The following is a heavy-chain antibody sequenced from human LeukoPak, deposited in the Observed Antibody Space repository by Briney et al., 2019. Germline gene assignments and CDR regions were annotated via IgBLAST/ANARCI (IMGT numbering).Heavy chain of an antibody. D-gene: IGHD4-17*01. Sequence: GGSLRLSCAASGFTFSSYSMNWVRQAPGKGLEWVSSISGSSSYTNYADSVKGRFTISRDNAKNSLYLQMNSLRAEDTAVYYCARSNYGDYVGHFDYWGQGTLVTVSS. CDR2: ISGSSSYT. CDR1: GFTFSSYS. J-gene: IGHJ4*02. V-gene: IGHV3-21*01. CDR3: ARSNYGDYVGHFDY.